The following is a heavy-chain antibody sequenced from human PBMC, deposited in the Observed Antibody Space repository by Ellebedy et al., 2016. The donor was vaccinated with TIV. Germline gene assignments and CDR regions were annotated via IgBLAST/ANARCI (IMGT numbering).Heavy chain of an antibody. CDR3: ARRRYFYDAIDY. Sequence: MPSETLSLTCTVSGGSISSGGNYWGWIRQPPGKGLECIGSIYYGGSTYYNPSLEGRVTMSVDTSKNQFSLRLSSVTAADTGLYFCARRRYFYDAIDYWGQGTLVTVSS. V-gene: IGHV4-39*01. CDR1: GGSISSGGNY. J-gene: IGHJ4*02. D-gene: IGHD3-22*01. CDR2: IYYGGST.